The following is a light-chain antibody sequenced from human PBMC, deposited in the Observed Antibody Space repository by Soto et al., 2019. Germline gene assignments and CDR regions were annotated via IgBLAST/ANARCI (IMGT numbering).Light chain of an antibody. V-gene: IGLV2-14*03. CDR1: SSDVGAYIY. CDR3: SAYSDIDTKV. J-gene: IGLJ1*01. CDR2: EVN. Sequence: QSALTQPASVSGSPGRSITISCGGTSSDVGAYIYVSWYQQFPGKAPKLILYEVNNRPSGVSNRFSGSKSGTTASLTISGLQPEDEADYYCSAYSDIDTKVFGTGTKVTVL.